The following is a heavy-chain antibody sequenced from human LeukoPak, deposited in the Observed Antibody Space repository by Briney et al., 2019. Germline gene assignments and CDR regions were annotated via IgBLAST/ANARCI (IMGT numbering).Heavy chain of an antibody. Sequence: GGSLRLSCAASGFTFSSYWMSWVRQAPGKGLEWVANIKQDGSEKYYVDSVKGRFTISRDNAKNSLYLQMNSLRAEDTAVYYCASSWAECSGGSCYFEPPYYYYAMDVWGQRTTVTVSS. J-gene: IGHJ6*02. CDR3: ASSWAECSGGSCYFEPPYYYYAMDV. CDR1: GFTFSSYW. V-gene: IGHV3-7*01. D-gene: IGHD2-15*01. CDR2: IKQDGSEK.